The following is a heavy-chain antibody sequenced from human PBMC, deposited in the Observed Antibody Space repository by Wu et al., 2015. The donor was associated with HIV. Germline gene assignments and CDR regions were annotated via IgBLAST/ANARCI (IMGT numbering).Heavy chain of an antibody. D-gene: IGHD3-22*01. V-gene: IGHV1-8*01. CDR1: GYTFTSYD. J-gene: IGHJ3*02. Sequence: QVQLVQSGAEVKKPGASVKVSCKASGYTFTSYDINWVRQATGQGLEWMGWMNPNSGNTGYAQKFQGRVTMTRNTSISTAYMELSSLRSEDTAVYYCARARSYDSTGGADAFDIWGQGTMVTVSS. CDR3: ARARSYDSTGGADAFDI. CDR2: MNPNSGNT.